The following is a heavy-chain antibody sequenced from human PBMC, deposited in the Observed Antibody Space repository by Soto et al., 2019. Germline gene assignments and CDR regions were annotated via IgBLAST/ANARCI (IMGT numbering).Heavy chain of an antibody. CDR1: GGSISSYY. Sequence: QVQLQESGPGLVKPSETLSLTCTVSGGSISSYYWSWIRQPPGKGLEWIGYIYYSGSTNYNPSLKSRVTISVDTSKNQFSLKLSSVTAADTAVYYCARASLTNLLLYFDWGYLEMWHHYMDVWGKGTTVTVSS. J-gene: IGHJ6*03. CDR3: ARASLTNLLLYFDWGYLEMWHHYMDV. D-gene: IGHD3-9*01. V-gene: IGHV4-59*01. CDR2: IYYSGST.